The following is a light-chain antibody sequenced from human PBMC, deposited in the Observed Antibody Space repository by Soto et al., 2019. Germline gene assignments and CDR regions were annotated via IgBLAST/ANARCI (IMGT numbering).Light chain of an antibody. V-gene: IGKV3-20*01. CDR3: HQYGSSPWT. CDR2: GPS. CDR1: QSVSSSY. J-gene: IGKJ1*01. Sequence: EIVLTQSPGTLSLSPGERATLSCRASQSVSSSYLAWYQQKPGQAPRLPIYGPSSRATGIPDRFSRSGSGTDFSLTISSLEPDDFAVYYCHQYGSSPWTFGQGTNVESK.